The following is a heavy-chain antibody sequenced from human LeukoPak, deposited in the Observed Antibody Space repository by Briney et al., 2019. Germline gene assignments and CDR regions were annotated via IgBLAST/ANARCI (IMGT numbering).Heavy chain of an antibody. Sequence: SVKVSRKASGGTFSSYAISWVRQASGQGLEWMGGIIPIFGTANYAQKFQGRVTITADESTSTAYMELSSLRSEDTAVYYCARGTYYYGSGSYSYWGQGTLVTVSS. CDR1: GGTFSSYA. CDR2: IIPIFGTA. CDR3: ARGTYYYGSGSYSY. V-gene: IGHV1-69*13. D-gene: IGHD3-10*01. J-gene: IGHJ4*02.